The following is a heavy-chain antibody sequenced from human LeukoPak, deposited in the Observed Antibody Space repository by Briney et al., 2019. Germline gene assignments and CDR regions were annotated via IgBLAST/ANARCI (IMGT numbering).Heavy chain of an antibody. CDR3: ARAGWIITSGIDY. V-gene: IGHV4-38-2*01. Sequence: SETLSLTCGVSGYSISRGYYWDWIRQPPGKGLEWIGTIYHTGSTYYTPSLGSRVTISVDTSKNEFSLNLNSVTAADTAVYYCARAGWIITSGIDYWGQGALVTVSS. CDR2: IYHTGST. D-gene: IGHD3-10*01. J-gene: IGHJ4*02. CDR1: GYSISRGYY.